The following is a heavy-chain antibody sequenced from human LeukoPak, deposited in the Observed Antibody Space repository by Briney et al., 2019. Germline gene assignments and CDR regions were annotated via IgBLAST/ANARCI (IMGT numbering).Heavy chain of an antibody. CDR3: ATRYCSSTSCYTGEYFQH. CDR2: INPNSGGT. V-gene: IGHV1-2*02. Sequence: ASVKVSCKASGYTFTGYYMHWVRQAPGQGLEWMGWINPNSGGTNYAQKFQGRVTMTRDSSISTAYMELSRLRSDDTAVYYCATRYCSSTSCYTGEYFQHWGQGTLVTVSS. D-gene: IGHD2-2*02. J-gene: IGHJ1*01. CDR1: GYTFTGYY.